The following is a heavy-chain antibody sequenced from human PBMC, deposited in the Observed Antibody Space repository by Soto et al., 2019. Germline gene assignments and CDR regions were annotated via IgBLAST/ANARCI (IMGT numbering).Heavy chain of an antibody. Sequence: SVKVSCKASGGTFSSYTISRVRQAPGQGLEWMGRIIPILGIANYAQNFQGRVTITADKSTSTAYMELSSLRSEDTAVYYCARDNLYDFWSGPRLNAFDIWGQGTMVTVSS. D-gene: IGHD3-3*01. V-gene: IGHV1-69*04. CDR2: IIPILGIA. J-gene: IGHJ3*02. CDR1: GGTFSSYT. CDR3: ARDNLYDFWSGPRLNAFDI.